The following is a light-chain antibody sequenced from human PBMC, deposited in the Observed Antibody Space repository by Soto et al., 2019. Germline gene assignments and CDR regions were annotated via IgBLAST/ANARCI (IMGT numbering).Light chain of an antibody. J-gene: IGKJ2*01. CDR2: AAS. CDR1: QSISSSY. CDR3: QLYGGSHMFS. V-gene: IGKV3-20*01. Sequence: EIVLTQSPGTLSLSPGEGGTLSCRASQSISSSYLAWYQPKPGQSPRLLIYAASSRATVIPDRFSGSGSVTDFTLTISRLEPEDFAVYYCQLYGGSHMFSFGQATKLEI.